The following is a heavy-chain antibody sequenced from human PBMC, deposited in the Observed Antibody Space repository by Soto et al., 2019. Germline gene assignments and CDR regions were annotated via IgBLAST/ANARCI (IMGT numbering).Heavy chain of an antibody. CDR2: INGGGDAT. D-gene: IGHD3-10*01. Sequence: GGSLRLSCAASGFTFRNYAMTWVRQAPGKGLEWVSSINGGGDATYYADSVKGRFSISRDNSKNALYLQLNSLRAEDTAVYYCSKGAVLTPGREAYWGQGTLVTVSS. V-gene: IGHV3-23*01. CDR3: SKGAVLTPGREAY. J-gene: IGHJ4*02. CDR1: GFTFRNYA.